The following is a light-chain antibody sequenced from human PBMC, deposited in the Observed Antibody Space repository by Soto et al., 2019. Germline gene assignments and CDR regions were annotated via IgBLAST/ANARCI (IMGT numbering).Light chain of an antibody. CDR2: VAP. J-gene: IGKJ1*01. Sequence: IQLTQSPSFLSASVGDRVTITCRASQAIGSYLAWYQQKPGKAPKLLIYVAPTLLGGVPSRFSGSGSGTDFTLTISSLQPDDFATYYCQQYNNFSTFGQGTKVDIK. V-gene: IGKV1-9*01. CDR3: QQYNNFST. CDR1: QAIGSY.